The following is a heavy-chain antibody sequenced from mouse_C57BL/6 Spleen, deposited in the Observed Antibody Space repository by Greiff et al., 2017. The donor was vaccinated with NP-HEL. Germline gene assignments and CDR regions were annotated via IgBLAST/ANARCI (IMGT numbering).Heavy chain of an antibody. CDR1: GYTFTDYY. V-gene: IGHV1-26*01. CDR3: ASPYGNYRSLYAMDY. D-gene: IGHD2-10*02. J-gene: IGHJ4*01. Sequence: EVQLQQSGPELVKPGASVKISCKASGYTFTDYYMNWVKQSHGKSLEWIGDINPNNGGTSYNQKFKGKATLTVDKSSSTAYMELRSLTSEDSAVYYCASPYGNYRSLYAMDYWGQGTSVTVSS. CDR2: INPNNGGT.